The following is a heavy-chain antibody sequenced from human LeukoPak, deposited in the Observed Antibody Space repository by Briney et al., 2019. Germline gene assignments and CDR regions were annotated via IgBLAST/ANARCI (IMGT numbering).Heavy chain of an antibody. CDR3: TTSSDYEGLFDY. D-gene: IGHD5-12*01. J-gene: IGHJ4*02. CDR1: GFTFRNVW. Sequence: KPGGSLRLSCAASGFTFRNVWMSWVRQAPGKGLEWVGRIKSISGGGTEDYAAPVRGRLTISRDDSKNTLYLQMNSLKTEDTAIYYCTTSSDYEGLFDYWGQGSLVTVSS. V-gene: IGHV3-15*01. CDR2: IKSISGGGTE.